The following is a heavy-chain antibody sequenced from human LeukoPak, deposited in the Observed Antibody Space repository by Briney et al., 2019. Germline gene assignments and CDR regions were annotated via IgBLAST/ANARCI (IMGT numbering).Heavy chain of an antibody. CDR2: ISYDGSNK. CDR3: ARDVSYGHYYYYGMDV. D-gene: IGHD5-18*01. Sequence: GGSLRLSCAASGFTFSSYAMHWVRQAPGKGLEWVAVISYDGSNKYYADSVKGRFTISRDNSKNTLYLQMNSLRAEDTAVYYCARDVSYGHYYYYGMDVWGQGTTVTVSS. J-gene: IGHJ6*02. V-gene: IGHV3-30-3*01. CDR1: GFTFSSYA.